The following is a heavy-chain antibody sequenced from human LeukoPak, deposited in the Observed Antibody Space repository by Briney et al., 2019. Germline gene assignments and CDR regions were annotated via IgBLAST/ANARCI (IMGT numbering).Heavy chain of an antibody. D-gene: IGHD1-26*01. J-gene: IGHJ4*02. Sequence: GGSLRLSCAASGFTFSSYGMHWVRQTPGKGLEWVAIISNDGSNKYYADSVKGRFTISRDNSKNTLYLQMNSLRAEDTAVYYCAKVSGSYSGPIDFWGQGTLVTVSS. V-gene: IGHV3-30*18. CDR2: ISNDGSNK. CDR3: AKVSGSYSGPIDF. CDR1: GFTFSSYG.